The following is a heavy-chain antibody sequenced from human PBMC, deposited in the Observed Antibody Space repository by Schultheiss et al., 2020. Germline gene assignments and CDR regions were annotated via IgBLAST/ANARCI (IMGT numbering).Heavy chain of an antibody. CDR1: GYNFTNHW. CDR3: ARYKQVTWWFDP. J-gene: IGHJ5*02. CDR2: IFPGDSDT. D-gene: IGHD2-21*02. Sequence: VESLKISCKGSGYNFTNHWIGWVRQMPGKGLEYMGIIFPGDSDTRYSPSFQGQVTISADKSISTAYLQWSSLKASDTAMYYCARYKQVTWWFDPWGQGTLVTVSS. V-gene: IGHV5-51*01.